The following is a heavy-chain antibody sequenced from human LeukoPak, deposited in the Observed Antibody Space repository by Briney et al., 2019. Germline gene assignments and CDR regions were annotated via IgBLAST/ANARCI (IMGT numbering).Heavy chain of an antibody. CDR2: INHSGST. D-gene: IGHD1-26*01. J-gene: IGHJ6*03. CDR3: ARRRVGATFYYYYYMDV. V-gene: IGHV4-34*01. CDR1: GGSFSGYY. Sequence: SETLSLTCAVYGGSFSGYYWSWIRQPPGKGLEWIGEINHSGSTNYNPSLKSRVTISVDTSKNQFSLKLGSVTAADTSAYYCARRRVGATFYYYYYMDVWGKGTTVTVSS.